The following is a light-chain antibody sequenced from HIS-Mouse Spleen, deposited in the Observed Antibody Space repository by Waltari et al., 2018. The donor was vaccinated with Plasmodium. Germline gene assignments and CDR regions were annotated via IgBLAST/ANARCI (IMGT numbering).Light chain of an antibody. CDR1: SSDVGSYNL. V-gene: IGLV2-23*03. Sequence: QSALTQPASVSGSPGQSITISCTGTSSDVGSYNLVPWYQQHPGKAPKLMIYEGSKRRSGVVKCIAGSKSGNTGTLTISGGQAEDEAEYHCCSYAGSSTFVVFGGGTKLTVL. CDR3: CSYAGSSTFVV. J-gene: IGLJ2*01. CDR2: EGS.